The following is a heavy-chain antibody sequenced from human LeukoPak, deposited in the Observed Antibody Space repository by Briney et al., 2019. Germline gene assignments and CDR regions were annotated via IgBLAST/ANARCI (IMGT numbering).Heavy chain of an antibody. J-gene: IGHJ4*02. D-gene: IGHD3-10*01. CDR3: ASGGPYYYGSGSYPH. V-gene: IGHV4-39*07. CDR2: IYYRGST. CDR1: GVSTTSTIYY. Sequence: PSETLSLTCTVSGVSTTSTIYYWGWIRQPPGKGLEWIGSIYYRGSTNYNPSLKSRVTISVDTSKNQFSLKLSSVTAADTAVYYCASGGPYYYGSGSYPHWGQGTLVTVSS.